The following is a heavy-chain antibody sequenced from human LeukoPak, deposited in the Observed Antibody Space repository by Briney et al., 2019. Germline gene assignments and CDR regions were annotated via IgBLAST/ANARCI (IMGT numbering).Heavy chain of an antibody. V-gene: IGHV1-24*01. CDR1: GYTLTELS. J-gene: IGHJ4*02. D-gene: IGHD3-22*01. CDR2: FDPEDGET. CDR3: ATSPYDSSGYYFRY. Sequence: GASVKVSCKVSGYTLTELSMHWVRQAPGKGLDWMGGFDPEDGETIYAQKFQGRVTMTEDTSTDTAYMELSSLRSEDTAVYYCATSPYDSSGYYFRYWGQGTLVTVSS.